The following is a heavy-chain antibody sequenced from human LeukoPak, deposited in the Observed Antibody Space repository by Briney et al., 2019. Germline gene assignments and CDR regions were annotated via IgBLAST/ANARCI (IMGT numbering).Heavy chain of an antibody. V-gene: IGHV3-64D*09. Sequence: GGPLRLSCSASGFTFSRYSMHWVREAPGKGVEYVSAISSNGGSTYHADSVKGRFTISRDNSKNTLYLQMSSLRTEDTAVYYCVKDMGRNFYFYYGMDVWGQGTTVTVSS. CDR1: GFTFSRYS. D-gene: IGHD3-10*01. J-gene: IGHJ6*02. CDR3: VKDMGRNFYFYYGMDV. CDR2: ISSNGGST.